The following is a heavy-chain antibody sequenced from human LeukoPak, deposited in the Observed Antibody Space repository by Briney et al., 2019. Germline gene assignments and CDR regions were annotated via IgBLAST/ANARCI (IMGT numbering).Heavy chain of an antibody. CDR3: AKDFVRFYYGMDV. V-gene: IGHV3-23*01. D-gene: IGHD2/OR15-2a*01. J-gene: IGHJ6*02. Sequence: GGSLRLSCAASGFTFGSYWMPWVRQAPGKGLEWVSAISGSGGSTYYADSVKGRFTISRDNSKNTLYLQMNSLRAEDTAVYYCAKDFVRFYYGMDVWGQGTTVTVSS. CDR1: GFTFGSYW. CDR2: ISGSGGST.